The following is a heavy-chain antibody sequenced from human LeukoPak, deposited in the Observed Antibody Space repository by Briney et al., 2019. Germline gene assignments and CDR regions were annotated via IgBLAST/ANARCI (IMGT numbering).Heavy chain of an antibody. V-gene: IGHV3-13*01. J-gene: IGHJ4*02. CDR1: GFTFIDYD. CDR2: IGIRGDT. Sequence: GGSLRLSCAASGFTFIDYDMHWVRQVLGKGLEWVSAIGIRGDTHYSGSVKGRFTISRENAESSLYLQMNSLRAEDTAVYYCARGGIQVSGIDEIDYWGQGTLVTVSS. CDR3: ARGGIQVSGIDEIDY. D-gene: IGHD6-19*01.